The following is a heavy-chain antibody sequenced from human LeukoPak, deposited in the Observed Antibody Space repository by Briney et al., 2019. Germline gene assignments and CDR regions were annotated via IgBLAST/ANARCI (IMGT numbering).Heavy chain of an antibody. J-gene: IGHJ4*01. CDR1: GGSISSTNW. CDR2: VHLSGRT. CDR3: ARDRGYHVDY. Sequence: SETLSLTCGVSGGSISSTNWWTWVRQPPGEGLEWIGEVHLSGRTNYNPSLKSRVTMSVDTSKNQFSLNLRSVTAADTAVYYCARDRGYHVDYWGQGTRVTVSS. V-gene: IGHV4-4*02. D-gene: IGHD3-22*01.